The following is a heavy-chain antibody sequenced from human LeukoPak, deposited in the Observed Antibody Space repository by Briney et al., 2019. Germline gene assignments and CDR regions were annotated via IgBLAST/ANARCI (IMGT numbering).Heavy chain of an antibody. CDR3: ARELKVGNTGYYFDY. D-gene: IGHD2/OR15-2a*01. J-gene: IGHJ4*02. V-gene: IGHV4-59*01. Sequence: SETLSLTCTVSRDSISDYYWSWIRKPPGEGLEWIGYIYYSGSTNYNPSLKIRVTISLDASKNQFSLNLNSVTAADTAVYYCARELKVGNTGYYFDYWGQGTLVTVSS. CDR2: IYYSGST. CDR1: RDSISDYY.